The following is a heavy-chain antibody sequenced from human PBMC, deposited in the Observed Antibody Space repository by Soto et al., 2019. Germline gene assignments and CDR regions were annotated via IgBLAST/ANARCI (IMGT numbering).Heavy chain of an antibody. CDR1: CGSVSSGSYY. CDR2: IYYSGST. V-gene: IGHV4-61*01. D-gene: IGHD2-2*01. J-gene: IGHJ4*02. Sequence: SETLSLTCTVSCGSVSSGSYYWSWIRQPPGKGLEWIGYIYYSGSTNYNPSLKSRVTISVDTSKNQFSLKLSSVTAADTAVYYCARDSAGYCSSTSCYDHYYFDYWGQGTLVTVSS. CDR3: ARDSAGYCSSTSCYDHYYFDY.